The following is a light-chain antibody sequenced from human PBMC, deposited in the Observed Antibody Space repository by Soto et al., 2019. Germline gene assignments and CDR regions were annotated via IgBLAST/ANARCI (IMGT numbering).Light chain of an antibody. Sequence: EIVLTQSPATLSLSPGERATLSCRASQSVSSYLAWYQQKPGQAPRLLIYDASNRATGIPARFSGSGSGTDFTLTISILESEDFAVYYCQQRSNFITFGQGTRLEIK. J-gene: IGKJ5*01. V-gene: IGKV3-11*01. CDR2: DAS. CDR1: QSVSSY. CDR3: QQRSNFIT.